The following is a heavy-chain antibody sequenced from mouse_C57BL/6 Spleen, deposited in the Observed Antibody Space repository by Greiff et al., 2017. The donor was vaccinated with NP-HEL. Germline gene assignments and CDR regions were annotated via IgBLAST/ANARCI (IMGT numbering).Heavy chain of an antibody. CDR2: IDPSDSYT. J-gene: IGHJ3*01. CDR3: AGDSWFAY. V-gene: IGHV1-59*01. Sequence: QVQLQQPGAELVRPGTSVKLSCKASGYTFTSYWMHWVKQRPGQGLEWIGVIDPSDSYTNYNQKFKGKATLTVDTSSSTAYMQLSSLTSEDSAVYYCAGDSWFAYWGQGTLVTVSA. D-gene: IGHD3-3*01. CDR1: GYTFTSYW.